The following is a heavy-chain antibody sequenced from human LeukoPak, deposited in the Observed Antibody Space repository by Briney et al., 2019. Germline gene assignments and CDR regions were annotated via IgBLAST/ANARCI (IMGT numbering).Heavy chain of an antibody. Sequence: ASVKVSCKASGYTFTSYGISWVRQAPGQGLEWMGWISAYNGNTNYAQKLQGRVTMTTDTSTSTAYMELRSLRSDDTAVYYCARGPPVRGIVVVPGLLFYWGQGTLVTVSS. CDR3: ARGPPVRGIVVVPGLLFY. CDR1: GYTFTSYG. CDR2: ISAYNGNT. D-gene: IGHD2-2*01. V-gene: IGHV1-18*01. J-gene: IGHJ4*02.